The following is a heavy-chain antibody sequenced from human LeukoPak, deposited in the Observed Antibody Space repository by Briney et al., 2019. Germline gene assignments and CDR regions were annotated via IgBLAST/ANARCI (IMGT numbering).Heavy chain of an antibody. D-gene: IGHD3-9*01. CDR1: GYSISSGYF. Sequence: PSETLSLTCTVSGYSISSGYFWGWIRQPPGKGLECIGTIYHSGSTYYNPSLKSRVTISVDTSKNQFSLKLSSVTAADTAVYYCARSIRYFDWPYFDYWGQGTLVTVSS. V-gene: IGHV4-38-2*02. CDR3: ARSIRYFDWPYFDY. J-gene: IGHJ4*02. CDR2: IYHSGST.